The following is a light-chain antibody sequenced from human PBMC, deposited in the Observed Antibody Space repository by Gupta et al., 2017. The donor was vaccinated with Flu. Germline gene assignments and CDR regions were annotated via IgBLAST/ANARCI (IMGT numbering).Light chain of an antibody. CDR2: QDS. J-gene: IGLJ2*01. CDR3: QAWDSSVV. V-gene: IGLV3-1*01. Sequence: SYELTQPPSVSVSPGQTASITCSGDKLGDKYACWYQQKPGQSPVLVIDQDSKRPSGIPERFSGSNSGNTATLTISGTQAMDEADYYGQAWDSSVVSGGGTKLTVL. CDR1: KLGDKY.